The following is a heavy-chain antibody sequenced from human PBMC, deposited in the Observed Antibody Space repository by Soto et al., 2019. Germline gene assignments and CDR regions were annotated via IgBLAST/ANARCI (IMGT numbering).Heavy chain of an antibody. D-gene: IGHD6-19*01. CDR1: GFTFSSYG. Sequence: QVQLVESGGGVVQPGRSLRLSCAASGFTFSSYGMHWVRQAPGKGLEWVAVIWYDGSNKYYADSVKGRFTISRDNSKNTLYLQMNSLRAEDTAVYYCAREGHRTGYSSGWAYWGQGTLVTVSS. J-gene: IGHJ4*02. V-gene: IGHV3-33*01. CDR2: IWYDGSNK. CDR3: AREGHRTGYSSGWAY.